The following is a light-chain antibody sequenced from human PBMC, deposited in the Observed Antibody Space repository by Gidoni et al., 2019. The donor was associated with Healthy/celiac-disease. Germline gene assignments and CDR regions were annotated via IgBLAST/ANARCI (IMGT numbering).Light chain of an antibody. CDR2: KAS. CDR1: QSISSW. V-gene: IGKV1-5*03. CDR3: QQYNSYSET. Sequence: EIQMTQSPSTLSASVGDRVTITCRASQSISSWLAWYQQKPGKAPKLLIYKASSFESGVPSRFSGSGSGTEFTLTISSLQPDDFATYYCQQYNSYSETFGQGTKVEIK. J-gene: IGKJ1*01.